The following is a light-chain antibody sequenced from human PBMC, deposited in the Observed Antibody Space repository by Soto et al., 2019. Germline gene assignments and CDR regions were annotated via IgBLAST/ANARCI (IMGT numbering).Light chain of an antibody. V-gene: IGKV3-20*01. CDR3: QQYGSSPT. CDR1: QSVINNY. J-gene: IGKJ5*01. Sequence: EIVLTQSPGTLSLSPGERAPLSCRDSQSVINNYLAWYQQKPGQAPRGLIYGASSRATGIPDRFSGSGSGTDFTLTISRLEPEDFAVDYCQQYGSSPTFGGGTRLEIK. CDR2: GAS.